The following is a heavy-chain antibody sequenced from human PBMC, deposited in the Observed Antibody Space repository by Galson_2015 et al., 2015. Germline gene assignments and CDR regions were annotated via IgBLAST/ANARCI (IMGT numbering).Heavy chain of an antibody. CDR2: IYYSGST. Sequence: ETLSLTCAVSGGSISSSNWWSWVRQPPGKGLEWIGYIYYSGSTNYNPSLKSRVTISVDTSKNQLSLKLSSVTAADTAVYYCASSSSWSVAGMDVWGQGTTVTVSS. CDR1: GGSISSSNW. J-gene: IGHJ6*02. V-gene: IGHV4-4*02. D-gene: IGHD6-13*01. CDR3: ASSSSWSVAGMDV.